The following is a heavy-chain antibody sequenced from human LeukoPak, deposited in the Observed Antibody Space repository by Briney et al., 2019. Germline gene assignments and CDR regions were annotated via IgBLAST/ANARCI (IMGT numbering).Heavy chain of an antibody. V-gene: IGHV4-31*03. CDR3: ARGSIAAAGREYFDY. CDR1: GGSISSGGNY. J-gene: IGHJ4*02. D-gene: IGHD6-13*01. Sequence: KPSETLSLTCTVSGGSISSGGNYWTWIRQNPGKGLEWIGYINYSGNAYYNPSLKSRVTISVDTSKNQFSLKLSSVTAADTAVYYCARGSIAAAGREYFDYWGQGTLVTVSS. CDR2: INYSGNA.